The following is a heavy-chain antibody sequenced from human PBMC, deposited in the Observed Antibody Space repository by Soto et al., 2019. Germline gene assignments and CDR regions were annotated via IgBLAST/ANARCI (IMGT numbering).Heavy chain of an antibody. CDR2: INPKSGGT. CDR1: GYSFTDYH. Sequence: ASVKVSCKASGYSFTDYHIHWVRQAPGQGLEWLGRINPKSGGTSTAQKFQGWVTMTRDRSISTVYMELTRLRSDDTAVYFCARGHSTDCSNGVCSFFYNHEMDVWGQGTTVTAP. V-gene: IGHV1-2*04. D-gene: IGHD2-8*01. J-gene: IGHJ6*02. CDR3: ARGHSTDCSNGVCSFFYNHEMDV.